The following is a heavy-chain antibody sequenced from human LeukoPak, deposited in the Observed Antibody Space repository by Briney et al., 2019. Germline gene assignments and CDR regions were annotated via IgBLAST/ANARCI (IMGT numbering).Heavy chain of an antibody. CDR3: ARYSSGWYDNDY. CDR2: IYYSGST. J-gene: IGHJ4*02. D-gene: IGHD6-19*01. Sequence: PSETLSLTCTVSGGSISSSSYYWGWIRQPPGKGLEWIGSIYYSGSTYYNPSLKSRVTISVDTSKNQFSLKLSSVTAADTAVYYCARYSSGWYDNDYWGQGTLVTVSS. V-gene: IGHV4-39*07. CDR1: GGSISSSSYY.